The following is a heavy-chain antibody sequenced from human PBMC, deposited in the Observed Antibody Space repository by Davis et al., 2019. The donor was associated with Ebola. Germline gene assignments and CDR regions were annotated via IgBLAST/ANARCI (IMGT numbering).Heavy chain of an antibody. Sequence: SETLSLTCTVSGGSISSYYWSWIRQPPGKGLEWIGEINHSGSTNYNPSLKSRVTISVDTSKNQFSLKLSSVTAADTAVYYCARTFDIWGQGTMVTVSS. J-gene: IGHJ3*02. CDR3: ARTFDI. V-gene: IGHV4-34*01. CDR2: INHSGST. CDR1: GGSISSYY.